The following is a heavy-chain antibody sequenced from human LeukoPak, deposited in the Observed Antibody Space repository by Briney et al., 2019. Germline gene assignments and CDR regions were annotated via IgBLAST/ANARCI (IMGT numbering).Heavy chain of an antibody. V-gene: IGHV4-34*01. Sequence: ASETLSLTCAVYGGSFSGYYWSWIRQPPGKGLEWIGEINHSGSTNYNPSLKSRVTISVDKSKNQFSLKLTSVTAADTAVYYCARQNYGSAPLRYWGQGTLVTVSS. J-gene: IGHJ4*02. CDR1: GGSFSGYY. CDR2: INHSGST. D-gene: IGHD3-10*01. CDR3: ARQNYGSAPLRY.